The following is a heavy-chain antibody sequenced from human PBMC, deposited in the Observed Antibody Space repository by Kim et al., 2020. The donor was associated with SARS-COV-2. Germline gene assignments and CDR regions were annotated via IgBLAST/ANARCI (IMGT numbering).Heavy chain of an antibody. CDR1: GFTFSSYG. V-gene: IGHV3-30*18. CDR2: ISYDGSNK. J-gene: IGHJ6*01. Sequence: GGSLRLSCAASGFTFSSYGMHWVRQAPGKGLEWVAVISYDGSNKYYADSVKGRFTISRDNSKNTLYLQMNSLRVEDTAVYYCAKDPHYDFWSGSRFYGM. CDR3: AKDPHYDFWSGSRFYGM. D-gene: IGHD3-3*01.